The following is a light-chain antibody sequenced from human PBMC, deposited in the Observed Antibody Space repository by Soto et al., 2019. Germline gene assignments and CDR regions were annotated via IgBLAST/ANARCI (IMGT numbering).Light chain of an antibody. Sequence: QSALTQPPSASGSPGQSVAISCTGTSSDVGGYNYVSWYQQHPGKAPKLMIYEVNKRPSGVPDRFSGSKSGNTASLTVSGLQVEDGADYYCSSYAGSSNVFGTGTKLTVL. CDR3: SSYAGSSNV. CDR2: EVN. V-gene: IGLV2-8*01. CDR1: SSDVGGYNY. J-gene: IGLJ1*01.